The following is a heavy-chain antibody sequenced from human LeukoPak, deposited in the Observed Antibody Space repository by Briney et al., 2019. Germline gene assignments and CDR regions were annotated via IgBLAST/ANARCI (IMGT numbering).Heavy chain of an antibody. CDR2: INPNSGGT. J-gene: IGHJ6*03. V-gene: IGHV1-2*06. CDR3: ARGNYDILTGYYYYYYMDV. CDR1: GYTFTGYY. Sequence: ASVKVSCKASGYTFTGYYMHWVRQAPGQGLEWMGRINPNSGGTNYAQKFQGRVTMTRDTSISTAYMELSRLRSDDTAVYYCARGNYDILTGYYYYYYMDVWGKGTTVTVSS. D-gene: IGHD3-9*01.